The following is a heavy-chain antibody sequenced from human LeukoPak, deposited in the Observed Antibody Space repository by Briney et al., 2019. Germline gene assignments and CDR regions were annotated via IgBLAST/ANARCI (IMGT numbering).Heavy chain of an antibody. CDR2: INPNSGGT. V-gene: IGHV1-2*02. Sequence: VASVKVSCKASGYTFTGYYMHWVRQAPGQGLEWMGWINPNSGGTNYAQKLQGRVTMTTDTSTSTAYMELRSLRSDDTAVYYCARCSGGSCYADYWGQGTLVTVSS. D-gene: IGHD2-15*01. CDR1: GYTFTGYY. CDR3: ARCSGGSCYADY. J-gene: IGHJ4*02.